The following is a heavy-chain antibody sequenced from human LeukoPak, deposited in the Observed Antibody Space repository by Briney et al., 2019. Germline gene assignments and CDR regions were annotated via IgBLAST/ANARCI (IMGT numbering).Heavy chain of an antibody. Sequence: SETLSLTCTVYAGSISSGDYYWSWIRQPPGQGLEWIGYIYYRGSTYYNPSLKSRVIISVDTSKNQFSLKLSSMTAADTAVYYCARERTYYFDYWGQGTQVTVSS. V-gene: IGHV4-30-4*01. CDR3: ARERTYYFDY. CDR1: AGSISSGDYY. J-gene: IGHJ4*02. CDR2: IYYRGST.